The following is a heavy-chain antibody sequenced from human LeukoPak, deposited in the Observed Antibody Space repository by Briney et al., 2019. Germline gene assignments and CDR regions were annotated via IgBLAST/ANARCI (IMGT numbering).Heavy chain of an antibody. J-gene: IGHJ4*02. Sequence: SETLSLTCAVYGGSFSGYYWSWIRQPPGKGLEWIGEINHSGSTNYNPSLKSRVTISVDTSKNQFSLKLSSVSAADTAVYYCARGRRPGYCSSTSCPRAYSDYWGQGTLVTVSS. CDR1: GGSFSGYY. CDR2: INHSGST. D-gene: IGHD2-2*01. CDR3: ARGRRPGYCSSTSCPRAYSDY. V-gene: IGHV4-34*01.